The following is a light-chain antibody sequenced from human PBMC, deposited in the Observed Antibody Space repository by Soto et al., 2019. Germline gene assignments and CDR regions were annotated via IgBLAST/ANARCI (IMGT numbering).Light chain of an antibody. CDR3: SSYTSSSVRV. CDR1: SSDVGGYNY. CDR2: EVS. Sequence: QSALTQPASVSGSPGQSITISCTGTSSDVGGYNYVSWYQQHPGKAPKLMIYEVSNRPSGVSNRSSGSKSGNTASLTISGLQAEDEADYYCSSYTSSSVRVFGNGTKLTVL. J-gene: IGLJ1*01. V-gene: IGLV2-14*01.